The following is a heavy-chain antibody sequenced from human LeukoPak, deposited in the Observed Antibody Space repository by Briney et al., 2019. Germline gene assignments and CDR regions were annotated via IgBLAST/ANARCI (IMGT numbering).Heavy chain of an antibody. J-gene: IGHJ5*02. CDR1: GGSISSGGYY. CDR3: ARGGPAAGTLLGWFDP. CDR2: IYYSGST. D-gene: IGHD6-13*01. Sequence: PSQTLSLTCTVSGGSISSGGYYWSWIRQHPGKGLEWIGYIYYSGSTYYNPSLKSRVTISVDTSKNQFSLKLSSVTAADTAVYYCARGGPAAGTLLGWFDPWGQGTLVTVSS. V-gene: IGHV4-31*03.